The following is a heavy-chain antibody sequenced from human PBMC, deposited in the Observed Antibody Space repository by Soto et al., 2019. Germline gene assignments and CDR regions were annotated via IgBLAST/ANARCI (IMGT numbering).Heavy chain of an antibody. J-gene: IGHJ5*02. Sequence: QVQLVESGGGVVQPGRSLRLSCAASGFTLSSYGMHWVRQAPGKGLEWVAVISYDGSNKYYADSVKGRFTISRDNSKNTLYLQMNSLRAEDTAVYYCAKDREYQLLLSSFWFDPWGQGTLVTVSS. D-gene: IGHD2-2*01. CDR1: GFTLSSYG. CDR2: ISYDGSNK. CDR3: AKDREYQLLLSSFWFDP. V-gene: IGHV3-30*18.